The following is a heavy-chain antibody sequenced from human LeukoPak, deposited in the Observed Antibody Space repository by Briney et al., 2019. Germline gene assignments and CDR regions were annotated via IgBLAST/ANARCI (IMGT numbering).Heavy chain of an antibody. V-gene: IGHV3-53*01. CDR2: IYSGGST. D-gene: IGHD3-10*02. J-gene: IGHJ4*02. CDR1: RFTVSSNY. Sequence: GGSLRLSCAASRFTVSSNYMSWVRQAPGKGLEWVSVIYSGGSTYYTDSVEGRFTISRDNAKNTVYLEINSLRAEDTAVYYCARGGLFAYYFDYWGQGTLVTVSS. CDR3: ARGGLFAYYFDY.